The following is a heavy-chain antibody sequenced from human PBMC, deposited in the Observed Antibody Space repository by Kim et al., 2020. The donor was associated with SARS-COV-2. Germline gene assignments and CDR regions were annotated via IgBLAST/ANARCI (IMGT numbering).Heavy chain of an antibody. D-gene: IGHD3-9*01. Sequence: SETLSLTCTVSGGSISSGGYYWSWIRQHPGKGLEWIGYIYYSGSTYYNPSLKSRVTISVDTSKNQFSLKLSSVTAADTAVYYCASTPLYYDILTGYYSGYYYGMDGWGQGTTVTVSS. V-gene: IGHV4-31*03. CDR3: ASTPLYYDILTGYYSGYYYGMDG. CDR1: GGSISSGGYY. J-gene: IGHJ6*02. CDR2: IYYSGST.